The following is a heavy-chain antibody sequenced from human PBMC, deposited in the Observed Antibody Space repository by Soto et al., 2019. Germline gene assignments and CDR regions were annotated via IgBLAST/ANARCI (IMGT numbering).Heavy chain of an antibody. CDR2: IWYDGSNK. CDR3: AREVGPRGAFDI. J-gene: IGHJ3*02. Sequence: GSLRLSCAASGFTFSSYGMHWVRQAPGKGLEWVAVIWYDGSNKYYADSVKGRFTISRDNSKNTLYLQMNSLRAEDTAVYYCAREVGPRGAFDIWGQGAVVTVSS. V-gene: IGHV3-33*01. CDR1: GFTFSSYG. D-gene: IGHD3-10*01.